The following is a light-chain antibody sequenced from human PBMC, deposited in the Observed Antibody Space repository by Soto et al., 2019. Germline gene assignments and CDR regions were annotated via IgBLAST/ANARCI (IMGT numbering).Light chain of an antibody. CDR3: QRYDSSVWT. J-gene: IGKJ1*01. CDR1: QTVSGTN. V-gene: IGKV3-20*01. Sequence: PGDRATLSCRASQTVSGTNLAWYQQKPGQAPRLLIYGAASRATGIPDRFSGSGSETDFILTISRLESEDFAVYYCQRYDSSVWTFGQGTQVEVK. CDR2: GAA.